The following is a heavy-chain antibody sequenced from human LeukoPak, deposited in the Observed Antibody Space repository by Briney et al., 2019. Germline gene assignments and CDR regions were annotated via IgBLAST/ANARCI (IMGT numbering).Heavy chain of an antibody. J-gene: IGHJ4*02. V-gene: IGHV4-59*01. D-gene: IGHD3-16*02. CDR3: ARDMITFGGVIPTYYFDY. Sequence: SETLSLTCTVSGGSISSYYWSWIRQTPGKGLEWIGYIYYSGSTNYNPSLKSRVTISVDTSKNQFSLKLSSVTAADTAVYYCARDMITFGGVIPTYYFDYWGQGTLVTVSS. CDR2: IYYSGST. CDR1: GGSISSYY.